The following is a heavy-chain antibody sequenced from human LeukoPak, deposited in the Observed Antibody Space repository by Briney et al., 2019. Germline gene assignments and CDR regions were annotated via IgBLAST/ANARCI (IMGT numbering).Heavy chain of an antibody. D-gene: IGHD4/OR15-4a*01. V-gene: IGHV4-39*01. CDR1: DGSISSRSDY. CDR2: IYYTGST. CDR3: ARRPGEYGGNDFDY. Sequence: SETLSLTCTVSDGSISSRSDYWGWIRQPPGKGLEWIGSIYYTGSTHYNPSLKSRVTISVDTSKNQFSLKLSSVTAADTAVYYCARRPGEYGGNDFDYWGQGTLVTVSS. J-gene: IGHJ4*02.